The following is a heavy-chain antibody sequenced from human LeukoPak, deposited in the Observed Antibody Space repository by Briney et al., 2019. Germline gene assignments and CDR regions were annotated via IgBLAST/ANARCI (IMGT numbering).Heavy chain of an antibody. Sequence: GGSLRLSCAASEFTFSSYSMNWVRQAPGKGLEWVSYITNSGNSKSYADSVKGRFTISRDNTKNSLYLQMNGLRAEDTAVYYCARHYGPWGQGTLVTVSS. D-gene: IGHD3-16*01. CDR2: ITNSGNSK. J-gene: IGHJ5*02. CDR3: ARHYGP. CDR1: EFTFSSYS. V-gene: IGHV3-48*01.